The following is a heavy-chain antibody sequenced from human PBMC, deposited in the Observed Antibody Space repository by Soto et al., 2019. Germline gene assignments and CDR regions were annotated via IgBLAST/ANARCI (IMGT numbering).Heavy chain of an antibody. V-gene: IGHV1-69*05. J-gene: IGHJ4*02. Sequence: QVQLVQSGAELRQPASSVKVSCKTSGGTFSSYAISWVRQAPGQGLEWMGGIVPIVDTSTYAQKFQGRVTMTPDASTSTVYMELSSLRSDDTAVYYCVRVVAIPGYPDNWGQGTLVTVSS. CDR2: IVPIVDTS. CDR1: GGTFSSYA. D-gene: IGHD5-12*01. CDR3: VRVVAIPGYPDN.